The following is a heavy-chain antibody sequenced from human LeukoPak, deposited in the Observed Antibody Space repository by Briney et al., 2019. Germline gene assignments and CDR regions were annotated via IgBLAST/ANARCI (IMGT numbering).Heavy chain of an antibody. CDR3: ARSWGSFYFDY. V-gene: IGHV3-7*01. D-gene: IGHD7-27*01. CDR1: GFTFSSYA. CDR2: IKQEGSEK. Sequence: GGSLRLSCAASGFTFSSYAMSWVRQAPGKGLEWVANIKQEGSEKYYVDSVKGRFTISRDNTKNSLYLQMSSLRAEDTAVYYCARSWGSFYFDYWGQGTLVTVSS. J-gene: IGHJ4*02.